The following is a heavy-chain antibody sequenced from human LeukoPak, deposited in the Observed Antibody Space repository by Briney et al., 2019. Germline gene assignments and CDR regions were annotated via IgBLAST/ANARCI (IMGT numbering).Heavy chain of an antibody. J-gene: IGHJ5*02. CDR3: AKEGRDSGGYNGWFEP. CDR2: VCHNGGT. D-gene: IGHD2-15*01. V-gene: IGHV4-31*03. Sequence: SETLSLTCTVSGGSITSGGYCWSWIRQHPGKGLEWIGYVCHNGGTSYNPSLKSRVTVAIDTSKNQFSLKLNSVTAADTAVFYCAKEGRDSGGYNGWFEPWGQGTLVTVSS. CDR1: GGSITSGGYC.